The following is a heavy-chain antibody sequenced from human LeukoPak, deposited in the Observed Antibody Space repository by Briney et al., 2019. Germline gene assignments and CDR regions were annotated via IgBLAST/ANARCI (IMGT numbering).Heavy chain of an antibody. D-gene: IGHD3-9*01. CDR1: GFTFSSFG. Sequence: GGSLRLSCAASGFTFSSFGMHWVRQAPGKGLEWVAFIRYDGSNKYYPDSVKGRFTISRDNSKNTLYLQMNSLRAKDTAVYYCVKDGDWSFDYWGQGTLVTVSS. CDR3: VKDGDWSFDY. CDR2: IRYDGSNK. J-gene: IGHJ4*02. V-gene: IGHV3-30*02.